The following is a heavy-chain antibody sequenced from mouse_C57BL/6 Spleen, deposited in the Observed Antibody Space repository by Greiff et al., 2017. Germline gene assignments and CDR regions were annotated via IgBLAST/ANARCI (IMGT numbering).Heavy chain of an antibody. J-gene: IGHJ2*01. D-gene: IGHD1-1*01. CDR1: GYTFTDYE. V-gene: IGHV1-15*01. CDR3: TRGNYYGSPYYFDY. CDR2: IDPETGGT. Sequence: VQLKESGAELVRPGASVTLSCKASGYTFTDYEMHWVKQTPVHGLEWIGAIDPETGGTAYNQKFKGKAILTADKSSSTAYMELRSLTSEDSAVYYCTRGNYYGSPYYFDYWGQGTTLTVSS.